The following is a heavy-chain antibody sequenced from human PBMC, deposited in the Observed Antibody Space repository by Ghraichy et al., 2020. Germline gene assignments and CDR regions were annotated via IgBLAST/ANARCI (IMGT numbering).Heavy chain of an antibody. D-gene: IGHD6-19*01. J-gene: IGHJ3*02. Sequence: SETLSLTCTVSGGSISSYYWSWIRQPPGKGLEWIGYIYYSGSTNYNPSLKSRVTISVDTSKNQFSLKLSSVTAADTAVYYCARGPFIAVAAWGAFDIWGQGTMVTVSS. CDR3: ARGPFIAVAAWGAFDI. CDR1: GGSISSYY. CDR2: IYYSGST. V-gene: IGHV4-59*01.